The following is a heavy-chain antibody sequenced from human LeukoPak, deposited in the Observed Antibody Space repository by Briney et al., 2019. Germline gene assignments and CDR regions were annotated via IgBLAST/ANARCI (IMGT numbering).Heavy chain of an antibody. D-gene: IGHD2-8*01. CDR3: ARDRGLIGY. CDR2: ISSSSSTI. J-gene: IGHJ4*02. V-gene: IGHV3-48*04. CDR1: GFTFSSYS. Sequence: PGGSLRLSCAASGFTFSSYSMNWVRQAPGKGLEWVSYISSSSSTIYYADSVKGRFTISRDNAKNSLYLQMNSLRAEDTAVYYCARDRGLIGYWGQGTLVTVSS.